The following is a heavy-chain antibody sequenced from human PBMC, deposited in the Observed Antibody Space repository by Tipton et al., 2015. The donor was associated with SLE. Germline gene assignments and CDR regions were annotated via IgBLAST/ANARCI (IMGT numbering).Heavy chain of an antibody. J-gene: IGHJ2*01. CDR3: ARSGHIVVVVLGYFDV. CDR1: GEFISSNNYY. V-gene: IGHV4-39*07. Sequence: SLTCSVSGEFISSNNYYWGWIRQSPGKDLEWIGSINHSGNTHYNPSLKSRVTISVDTSKNQFSLKLSSVTAADTAVYYCARSGHIVVVVLGYFDVWGRGTLVTVSS. D-gene: IGHD2-21*01. CDR2: INHSGNT.